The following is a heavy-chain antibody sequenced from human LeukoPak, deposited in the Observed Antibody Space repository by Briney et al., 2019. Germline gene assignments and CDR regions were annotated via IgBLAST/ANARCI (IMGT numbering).Heavy chain of an antibody. CDR2: ISSHDNTI. J-gene: IGHJ3*02. D-gene: IGHD6-19*01. V-gene: IGHV3-11*01. CDR3: ARERGQWLESADDALDI. Sequence: GGSLRLSCAASGFTFSDYYMNWIRLTPGKGLEWISFISSHDNTIYYADSVKGRFTISRDNAKNSLYLHMNSLKAEDTAIYYCARERGQWLESADDALDIWGQGTLVTVSS. CDR1: GFTFSDYY.